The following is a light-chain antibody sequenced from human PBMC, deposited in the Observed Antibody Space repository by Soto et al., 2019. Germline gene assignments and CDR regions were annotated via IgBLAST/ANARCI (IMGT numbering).Light chain of an antibody. CDR3: SSFTTGSTLAYV. CDR1: SNDVGNYKY. V-gene: IGLV2-14*01. J-gene: IGLJ1*01. Sequence: QSALTQPASVSRSPGQLITMSCTGTSNDVGNYKYVSWYQQHPGKAPKLVIYEVSNRPSGISTRFSGSKSGNTASLTISGLQPEDEADYYCSSFTTGSTLAYVFGAGTKVTVL. CDR2: EVS.